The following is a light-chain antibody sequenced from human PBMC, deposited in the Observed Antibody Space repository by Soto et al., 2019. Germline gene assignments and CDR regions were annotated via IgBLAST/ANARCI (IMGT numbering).Light chain of an antibody. CDR2: AAS. V-gene: IGKV1-39*01. CDR1: EPIDRY. Sequence: DIQMTQSPSSVSALIGDRVTITCRASEPIDRYPGSYQQRPGKAPRVMVIAASDLQSGVPSRFIGSGSGTSFTVTISSLQPADFATDYCQRTYNAPYTFGGGTKVEL. J-gene: IGKJ4*01. CDR3: QRTYNAPYT.